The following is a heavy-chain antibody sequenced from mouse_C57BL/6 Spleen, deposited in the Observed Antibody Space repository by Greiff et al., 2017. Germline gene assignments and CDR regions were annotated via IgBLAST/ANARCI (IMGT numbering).Heavy chain of an antibody. CDR2: INPSTGGT. Sequence: VQLQQSGPELVKPGASVKISCKASGYSFTGYYMNWVKQSPEKSLEWIGEINPSTGGTTYNQKFKAKATLTVDKSSSTAYMQLKSLTSEDSAVYYCANYYGSSYLAYCGQGTLVTVSA. CDR3: ANYYGSSYLAY. V-gene: IGHV1-42*01. CDR1: GYSFTGYY. D-gene: IGHD1-1*01. J-gene: IGHJ3*01.